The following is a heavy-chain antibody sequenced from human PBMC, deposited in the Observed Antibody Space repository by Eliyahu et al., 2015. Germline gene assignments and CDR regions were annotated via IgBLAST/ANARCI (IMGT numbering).Heavy chain of an antibody. CDR2: IXNXGRQ. V-gene: IGHV3-66*01. Sequence: EVQLLQSGGGLVQPGGSLXLPCVGSXXXFRDSGLACGCQVRGKGLGFISLIXNXGRQYPGDSXRGRFSVSRDDAGHFFYLQMYGLRPEDTAFYYCAKIEVGYGFGYSYFPAWGQGSLVTVSS. CDR1: XXXFRDSG. J-gene: IGHJ5*02. CDR3: AKIEVGYGFGYSYFPA. D-gene: IGHD2/OR15-2a*01.